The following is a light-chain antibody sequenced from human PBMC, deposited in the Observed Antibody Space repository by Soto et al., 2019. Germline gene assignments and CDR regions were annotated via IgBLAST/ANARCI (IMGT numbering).Light chain of an antibody. CDR1: QSISSW. Sequence: DIQMTQSPFTLSASVGDRVTITCRASQSISSWLAWYQQKPGKAPKLLIYKASSLESGVPSRFSGTGSGTEFTLTISSLQPDDFASYYCQQHDTYSWTFGQGTRVEIK. V-gene: IGKV1-5*03. CDR3: QQHDTYSWT. J-gene: IGKJ1*01. CDR2: KAS.